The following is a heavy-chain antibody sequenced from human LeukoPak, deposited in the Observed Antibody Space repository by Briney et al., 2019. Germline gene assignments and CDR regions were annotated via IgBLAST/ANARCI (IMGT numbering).Heavy chain of an antibody. CDR1: GFTFSSYS. CDR2: ISSSSSTI. D-gene: IGHD3-10*01. J-gene: IGHJ3*02. Sequence: QPGGSLRLSCAASGFTFSSYSMNWVRQAPGKGLEWVSYISSSSSTIYYADPVKGRFTISRDNAKNSLYLQMNSLRAEDTAVYYCARDPDYYGSGDAFDIWGQGTMVTVSS. V-gene: IGHV3-48*01. CDR3: ARDPDYYGSGDAFDI.